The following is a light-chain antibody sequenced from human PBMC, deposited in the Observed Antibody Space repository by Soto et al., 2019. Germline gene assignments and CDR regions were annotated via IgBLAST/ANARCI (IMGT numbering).Light chain of an antibody. Sequence: EIVMTQSPATLSVSPGESATLSCRASQSVDNKLAWYQQTPGQAPRLLIYGASTRATGIPARFSGSGSGTEFTLTISSLQSEDVAVYYCQHCIDWVKTFGQGTKLEI. CDR1: QSVDNK. CDR3: QHCIDWVKT. CDR2: GAS. J-gene: IGKJ2*01. V-gene: IGKV3D-15*01.